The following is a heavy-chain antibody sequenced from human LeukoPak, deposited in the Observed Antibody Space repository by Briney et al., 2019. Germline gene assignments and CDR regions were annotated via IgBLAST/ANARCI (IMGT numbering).Heavy chain of an antibody. Sequence: SVKVSCKASGGTFSSYAISWVRQAPGQGLEWMGRIIPILGIANYAQKFQGRVTITADKSTSTAYMELSSLRSEDTAVYYCASGKNIVVVTAIGAFDIWGQGAMVTVSS. CDR3: ASGKNIVVVTAIGAFDI. CDR2: IIPILGIA. J-gene: IGHJ3*02. V-gene: IGHV1-69*04. D-gene: IGHD2-21*02. CDR1: GGTFSSYA.